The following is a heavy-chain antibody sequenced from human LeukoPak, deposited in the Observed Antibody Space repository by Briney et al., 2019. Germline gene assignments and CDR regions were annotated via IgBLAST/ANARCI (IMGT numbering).Heavy chain of an antibody. J-gene: IGHJ3*02. V-gene: IGHV1-69*01. CDR1: GFTFSSYA. Sequence: GRSLRLSCAASGFTFSSYAISWVRQAPGQGLEWMGGIIPIFGTANYAQKFQGRVTITADESTSTAYMELSSLRSEDTAVYYCARSVVGATGNLYAFDIWGQGTMVTVSS. D-gene: IGHD1-26*01. CDR2: IIPIFGTA. CDR3: ARSVVGATGNLYAFDI.